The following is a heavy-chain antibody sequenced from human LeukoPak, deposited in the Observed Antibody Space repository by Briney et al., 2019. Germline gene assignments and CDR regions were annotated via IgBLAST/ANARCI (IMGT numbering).Heavy chain of an antibody. CDR2: INPNSGGR. V-gene: IGHV1-2*02. CDR1: GYTFTGYY. J-gene: IGHJ5*02. Sequence: GASVKVSCKASGYTFTGYYMHWVRQAPGQGLEWMGWINPNSGGRNYAQKFQGRVTMTRDTSISTAYMELSRLRSDDTAVYYCAGDYYDILTGYSSYWFDPWGQGTLVTVSS. D-gene: IGHD3-9*01. CDR3: AGDYYDILTGYSSYWFDP.